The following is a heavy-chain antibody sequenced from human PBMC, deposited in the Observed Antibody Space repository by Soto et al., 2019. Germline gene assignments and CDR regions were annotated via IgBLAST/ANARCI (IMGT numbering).Heavy chain of an antibody. CDR1: GGTFSSYA. V-gene: IGHV1-69*13. CDR3: ASIYLAYCGGDCYSGCYYGMDV. J-gene: IGHJ6*02. CDR2: IIPIFGTA. D-gene: IGHD2-21*02. Sequence: SVKVSCKASGGTFSSYAISWVRQAPGQGLEWMGGIIPIFGTANYAQKFQGRVTITADESTSTAYMELSSLRSEDTAVYYCASIYLAYCGGDCYSGCYYGMDVWGQGTTVTVS.